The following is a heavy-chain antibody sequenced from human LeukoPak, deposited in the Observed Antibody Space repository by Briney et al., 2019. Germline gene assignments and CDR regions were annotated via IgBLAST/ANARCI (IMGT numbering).Heavy chain of an antibody. CDR3: ARADTVVINYFDY. V-gene: IGHV4-59*01. CDR2: IHYSGSS. D-gene: IGHD4-23*01. J-gene: IGHJ4*02. CDR1: GGSISTYY. Sequence: SETLSLTCSVSGGSISTYYWSWVRQPPGKGPEWIGYIHYSGSSNYNPSLKSRVTISVDTSKNQFSLKLASVTAADTAVYYCARADTVVINYFDYWGQGTLVTVSS.